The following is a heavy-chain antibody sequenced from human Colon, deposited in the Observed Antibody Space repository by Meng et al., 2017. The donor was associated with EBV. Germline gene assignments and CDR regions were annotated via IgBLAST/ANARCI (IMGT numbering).Heavy chain of an antibody. V-gene: IGHV3-21*01. CDR3: ARVLGASYTHPYDY. CDR2: ISSASSYI. J-gene: IGHJ4*02. Sequence: VESGGGLFKPGGSLRLFCAVSGFTFSSYNMNWVRQAPGKGLEWVSSISSASSYIYYADSVKGRFTISRDNAKNSVYLQMNSLRAEDTAVYYCARVLGASYTHPYDYWGQGTLVTVSS. D-gene: IGHD1-26*01. CDR1: GFTFSSYN.